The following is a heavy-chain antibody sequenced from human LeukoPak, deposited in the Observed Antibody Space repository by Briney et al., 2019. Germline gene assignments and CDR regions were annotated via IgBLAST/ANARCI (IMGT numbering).Heavy chain of an antibody. D-gene: IGHD3-3*01. CDR3: ARGDKRYYDFWSGSVTKYYFDY. V-gene: IGHV4-34*01. J-gene: IGHJ4*02. CDR1: GGSFSGYY. CDR2: INHSGST. Sequence: MPSETLSLTCAVYGGSFSGYYWSWIRQPPGKGLEWIGEINHSGSTNYNPSLKSRVTISVDTSKNQFSLKLSSVTAADTAVYYCARGDKRYYDFWSGSVTKYYFDYWGQGTLVTVSS.